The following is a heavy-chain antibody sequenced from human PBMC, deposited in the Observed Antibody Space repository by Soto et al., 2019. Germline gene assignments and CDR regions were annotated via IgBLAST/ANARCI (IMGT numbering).Heavy chain of an antibody. D-gene: IGHD5-18*01. J-gene: IGHJ4*02. CDR3: ARHGYSYGGGYFYY. V-gene: IGHV3-66*04. CDR2: IYSGGSA. CDR1: GFTVSSNY. Sequence: EVQLVESGGGLVQPGGSLRLSCAASGFTVSSNYMSWVRQAPGKGLEWVSVIYSGGSAYYADSVKGRFTISSDNSKNTPYLQMNSLRAEDTAVYYCARHGYSYGGGYFYYWGQGTLVTVSS.